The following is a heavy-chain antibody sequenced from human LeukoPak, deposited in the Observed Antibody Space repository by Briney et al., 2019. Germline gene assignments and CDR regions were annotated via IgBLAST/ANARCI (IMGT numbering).Heavy chain of an antibody. D-gene: IGHD3-3*01. CDR3: ARDRLYYDFWSGYSTVVDY. CDR1: GFTFSDYY. V-gene: IGHV3-11*01. J-gene: IGHJ4*02. Sequence: GGSLRLSCAASGFTFSDYYMSWIRQAPGKGLEWVSYISSSGSTIYYADSVKGRFTISRDNAKNSLYLQMSSLRAEDTAVYYCARDRLYYDFWSGYSTVVDYWGQGTLVTVSS. CDR2: ISSSGSTI.